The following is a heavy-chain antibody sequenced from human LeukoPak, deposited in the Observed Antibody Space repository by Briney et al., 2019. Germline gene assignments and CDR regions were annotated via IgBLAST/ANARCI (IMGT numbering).Heavy chain of an antibody. CDR3: ARASGYGGNPAGENY. CDR1: GYTFTSYG. J-gene: IGHJ4*02. V-gene: IGHV1-18*01. CDR2: ISAYNGNT. D-gene: IGHD4-23*01. Sequence: ASVKVSCKASGYTFTSYGISWVRQAPGQGLEWMGWISAYNGNTNYAQKLQGRVTITTDTSTSTAYMELRSLRSDDTAVYYCARASGYGGNPAGENYWGQGTLVTVSS.